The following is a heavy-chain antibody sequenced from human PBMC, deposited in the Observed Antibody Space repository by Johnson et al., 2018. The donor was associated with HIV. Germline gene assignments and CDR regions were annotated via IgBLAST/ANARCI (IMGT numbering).Heavy chain of an antibody. Sequence: VQLVESGGGLVQPGGSLRLSCAVSGFTFSNYAMSWVRQAPGKGLEWVSGISGSGENTHYAESVKGRFTISRDNSKNTLLLQMISLRAEDTALYYCGSGGGFTIFGGGIGLPFDIWGQGTMVTVSS. CDR3: GSGGGFTIFGGGIGLPFDI. CDR1: GFTFSNYA. V-gene: IGHV3-23*04. J-gene: IGHJ3*02. CDR2: ISGSGENT. D-gene: IGHD3-3*01.